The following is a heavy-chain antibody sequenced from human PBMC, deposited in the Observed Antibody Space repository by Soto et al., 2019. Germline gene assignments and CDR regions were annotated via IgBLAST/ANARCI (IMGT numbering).Heavy chain of an antibody. CDR2: ISHDGSNT. CDR1: GFTFRTYA. J-gene: IGHJ4*02. CDR3: ATDAGSTEYFFAS. V-gene: IGHV3-30*03. Sequence: QVQVVESGGGVVQPGRSLRLSCAASGFTFRTYAMHWVRQAPGKGLEWVAVISHDGSNTDYGDSVKGRFTISRDNSKSTLSLQMNSLRPEDPGVYYCATDAGSTEYFFASWGQGTLVSVSS.